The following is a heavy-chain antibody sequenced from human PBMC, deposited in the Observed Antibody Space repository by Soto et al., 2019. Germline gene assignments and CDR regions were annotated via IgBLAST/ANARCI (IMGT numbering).Heavy chain of an antibody. Sequence: GGSLRLSCAASGFTVSSNYMSWVRQAPGKGLEWVSVIYSGGSTYYADSVKGRFTISRDNSKNTLYLQMNSLRAEDTAVYYCARGPGRGVPASFMDVWGKGTTVTVSS. D-gene: IGHD2-2*01. CDR3: ARGPGRGVPASFMDV. V-gene: IGHV3-66*01. J-gene: IGHJ6*03. CDR1: GFTVSSNY. CDR2: IYSGGST.